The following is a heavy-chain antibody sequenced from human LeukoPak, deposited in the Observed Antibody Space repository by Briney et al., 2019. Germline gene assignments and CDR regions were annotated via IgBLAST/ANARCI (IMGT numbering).Heavy chain of an antibody. J-gene: IGHJ4*02. CDR3: ARDRDFPRDQFDY. V-gene: IGHV3-23*01. CDR1: GFTFSSYA. Sequence: GGSLRLSCAASGFTFSSYAMSWVRQAPGKGLEWASAISGSGGSTYYADSVRGRSTISRDNSKNTVYLQMESLRAEDTALYFCARDRDFPRDQFDYWGQGTLVTVSS. D-gene: IGHD2-21*02. CDR2: ISGSGGST.